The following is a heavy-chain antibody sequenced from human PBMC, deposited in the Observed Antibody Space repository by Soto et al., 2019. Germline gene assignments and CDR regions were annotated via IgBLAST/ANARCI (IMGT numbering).Heavy chain of an antibody. CDR1: GFTFTSFS. V-gene: IGHV3-23*01. Sequence: PXGSLRLTCAASGFTFTSFSMYWVRQAPGKGLEWVSAIGAGSAGTHYADSVEGRFTISRDDSRNTLYLQMNSLRAEGTAVYYCAATRVPVARTRYFDSWGQGTPVTVSS. CDR2: IGAGSAGT. D-gene: IGHD6-19*01. J-gene: IGHJ4*02. CDR3: AATRVPVARTRYFDS.